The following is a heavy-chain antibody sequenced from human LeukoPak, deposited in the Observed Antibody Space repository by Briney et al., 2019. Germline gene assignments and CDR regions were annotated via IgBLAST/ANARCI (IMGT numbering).Heavy chain of an antibody. D-gene: IGHD3-22*01. Sequence: GRSLRLSCAASGFTFSSYGMHWVRHVRGKGLEGVSGLNWNGGSTGYADSVKGRFTISRDNAKNSLYLQMNSLRAEDTALYYCARGVYYYDSSGYYILGYWGQGTLVTVSS. J-gene: IGHJ4*02. CDR1: GFTFSSYG. CDR2: LNWNGGST. V-gene: IGHV3-20*04. CDR3: ARGVYYYDSSGYYILGY.